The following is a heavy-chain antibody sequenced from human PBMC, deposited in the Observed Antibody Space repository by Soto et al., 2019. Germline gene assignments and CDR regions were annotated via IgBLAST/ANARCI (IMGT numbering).Heavy chain of an antibody. CDR1: GGSVSTGSYD. V-gene: IGHV4-61*01. J-gene: IGHJ6*02. CDR2: IFFTGSA. CDR3: ARDGHGMDV. Sequence: PXETLSLTCTVSGGSVSTGSYDWSWIRQPPGKGLEWIGKIFFTGSAHYNPSLRNRVTMSVDTSKDQFSLTLTSVTAADTAVYYCARDGHGMDVWGQGTTVTVSS.